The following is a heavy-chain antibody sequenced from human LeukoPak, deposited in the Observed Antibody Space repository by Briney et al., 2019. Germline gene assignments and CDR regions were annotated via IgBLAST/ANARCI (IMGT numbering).Heavy chain of an antibody. CDR1: GGSISTNF. D-gene: IGHD3-16*01. CDR3: ARDVTPVTL. Sequence: SETLSLTCTVSGGSISTNFWSWIRQPPGKGLEWIGYIRYSGNTNYNPSLRSRVTISVDTSKNQFSLKLSSVTAVDTAVYYCARDVTPVTLWGQGTLVTVSS. CDR2: IRYSGNT. V-gene: IGHV4-59*01. J-gene: IGHJ4*02.